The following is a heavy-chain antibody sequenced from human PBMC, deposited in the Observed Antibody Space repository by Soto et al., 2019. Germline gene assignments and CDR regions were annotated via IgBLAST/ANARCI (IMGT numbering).Heavy chain of an antibody. CDR3: ARVRGAAAGTGWFDP. D-gene: IGHD6-13*01. CDR1: GFTFSSYS. J-gene: IGHJ5*02. Sequence: EVQLVESGGGLVQPGGSLRLSCAASGFTFSSYSMNWVRQAPGKGLEWVSYISSSSSTIYYADSVKGRFTISRDNAKNSLYLQMNSLRDEDTAVYYCARVRGAAAGTGWFDPWGQGTLVTVSS. V-gene: IGHV3-48*02. CDR2: ISSSSSTI.